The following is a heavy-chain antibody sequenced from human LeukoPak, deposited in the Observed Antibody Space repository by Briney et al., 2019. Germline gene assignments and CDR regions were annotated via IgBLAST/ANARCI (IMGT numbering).Heavy chain of an antibody. D-gene: IGHD2-2*01. J-gene: IGHJ4*02. CDR2: IYSGGST. Sequence: PGGSLRLSCAASGFTVSSNYISWVRQAPGKGLEWVSVIYSGGSTYYADSVKGRFTISRDNAKNSLYLQMNSLRAEDTALYYCARDGSDCSSTSCYEDYWGQGTLVTVSS. V-gene: IGHV3-53*01. CDR3: ARDGSDCSSTSCYEDY. CDR1: GFTVSSNY.